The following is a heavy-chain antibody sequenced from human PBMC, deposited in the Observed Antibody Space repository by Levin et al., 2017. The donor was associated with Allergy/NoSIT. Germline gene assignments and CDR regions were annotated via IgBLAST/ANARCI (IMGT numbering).Heavy chain of an antibody. CDR3: ARGSDVVRGPYYYYYYGMDV. CDR2: INPSGGST. CDR1: GYTFTSYY. J-gene: IGHJ6*02. V-gene: IGHV1-46*01. D-gene: IGHD3-10*01. Sequence: ASVKVSCKASGYTFTSYYMHWVRQAPGQGLEWMGIINPSGGSTSYAQKFQGRVTMTRDTSTSTVYMELSSLRSEDTAVYYCARGSDVVRGPYYYYYYGMDVWGQGTTVTVSS.